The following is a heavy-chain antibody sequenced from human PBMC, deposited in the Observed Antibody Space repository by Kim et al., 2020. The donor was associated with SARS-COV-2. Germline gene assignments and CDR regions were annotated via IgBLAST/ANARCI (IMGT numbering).Heavy chain of an antibody. V-gene: IGHV3-15*01. D-gene: IGHD3-9*01. Sequence: GGSLRLSCAASGFTFSNAWMSWVRQAPGKGLEWVGRIKSKTDGGTTDYAAPVKGRFTISRDDSKNTLYLQMNSLKTEDTAVYYCTTGSDDILTGYSDYWGQGTLVTVSS. CDR2: IKSKTDGGTT. J-gene: IGHJ4*02. CDR3: TTGSDDILTGYSDY. CDR1: GFTFSNAW.